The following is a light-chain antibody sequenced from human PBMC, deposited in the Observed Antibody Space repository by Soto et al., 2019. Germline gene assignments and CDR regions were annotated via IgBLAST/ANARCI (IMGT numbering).Light chain of an antibody. J-gene: IGKJ4*01. Sequence: EIVLTQSPGTLSLSPGERGTLSCRASQRFGSSNLAWYQQKPGQAPRLLIYSTSSRATGIPDRFSGSGSGTDFTLTISRLEPEDFAVYYCQQHTNWPLTFGGGTKVDIK. CDR3: QQHTNWPLT. CDR1: QRFGSSN. CDR2: STS. V-gene: IGKV3D-20*02.